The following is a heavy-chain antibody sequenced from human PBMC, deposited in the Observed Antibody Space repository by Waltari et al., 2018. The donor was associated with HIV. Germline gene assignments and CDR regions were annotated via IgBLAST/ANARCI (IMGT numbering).Heavy chain of an antibody. CDR3: VRDSSGYYGHFDY. CDR2: ITSDGDTT. Sequence: EVQLVESGGGLVQPGGSLRPSCAASGFPFSHSTMPWVRQAPGKGLEYLSAITSDGDTTYYVNSVKGRFTISRDNSKNTLYLQMGSLRAEDMAVFYCVRDSSGYYGHFDYWGQGTLVTVSS. D-gene: IGHD6-19*01. CDR1: GFPFSHST. V-gene: IGHV3-64*01. J-gene: IGHJ4*02.